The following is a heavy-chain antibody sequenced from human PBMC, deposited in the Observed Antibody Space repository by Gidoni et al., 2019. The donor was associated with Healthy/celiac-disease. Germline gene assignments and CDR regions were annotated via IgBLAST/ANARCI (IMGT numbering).Heavy chain of an antibody. J-gene: IGHJ4*02. V-gene: IGHV1-46*01. D-gene: IGHD3-9*01. CDR2: SNPSGGST. Sequence: QVQLVQSGAAVQKPGASVKVSCKASGYTFTSYYMNWVRQAPGQGIEWMGISNPSGGSTSYAKKFQGRVTMTRDTSTSTVYMELSSLRSEDTAVYYCARDGDIVTGYFDYWGQGTLVTVSS. CDR1: GYTFTSYY. CDR3: ARDGDIVTGYFDY.